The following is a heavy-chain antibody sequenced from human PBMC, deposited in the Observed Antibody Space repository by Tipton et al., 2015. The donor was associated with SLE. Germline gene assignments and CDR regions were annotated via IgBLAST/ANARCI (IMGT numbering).Heavy chain of an antibody. CDR3: ARGKYFDY. Sequence: TLSLTCTVSGGSISSYYWSWIRQPPGKGLEWIGYIYYSGSTNYNPSLRSRVTISVDTSKNQFSLKLTSVTAADTAVYYCARGKYFDYWGQGTLVTVSS. J-gene: IGHJ4*02. CDR2: IYYSGST. V-gene: IGHV4-59*12. CDR1: GGSISSYY.